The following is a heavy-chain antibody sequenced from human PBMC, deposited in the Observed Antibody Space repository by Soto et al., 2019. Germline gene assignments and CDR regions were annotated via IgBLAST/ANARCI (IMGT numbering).Heavy chain of an antibody. V-gene: IGHV4-30-4*01. J-gene: IGHJ5*02. CDR1: GGSISSGDYY. CDR3: ATWFDYGDYVGLNWFDP. D-gene: IGHD4-17*01. Sequence: SETLSLTCTVSGGSISSGDYYWSWSRQPPGKGLEWIGYIYYSGSTYYNPSLKSRVTISVDTSKNQFSLKLSSVTAADTAVYYCATWFDYGDYVGLNWFDPWGQGTLVTVSS. CDR2: IYYSGST.